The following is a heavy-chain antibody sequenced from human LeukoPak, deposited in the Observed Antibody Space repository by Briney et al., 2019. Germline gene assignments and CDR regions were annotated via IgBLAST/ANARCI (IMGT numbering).Heavy chain of an antibody. V-gene: IGHV3-15*01. CDR2: IKRKTNGGTT. CDR3: SSRNYYDRSGPFDI. J-gene: IGHJ3*02. Sequence: GGSLRLSCAASGFTFSNAWMSWVRQAPGKGLEWVGRIKRKTNGGTTEYAAPVKGRFTISRDDSKNTLYLQMNSLKTEDTAVYYCSSRNYYDRSGPFDIWGQGTMVIVSS. CDR1: GFTFSNAW. D-gene: IGHD3-22*01.